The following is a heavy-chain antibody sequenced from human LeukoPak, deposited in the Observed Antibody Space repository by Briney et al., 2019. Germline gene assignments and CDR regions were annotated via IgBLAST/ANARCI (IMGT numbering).Heavy chain of an antibody. CDR3: AREGTAAEDS. Sequence: GRSLRLSCAASGFTFDDYAMHWVRQAPGKGLEWVSGISWNSGSIGYADSVKGRFTISRDNAKNSLYLQMNSLRAEDTALYYCAREGTAAEDSWGQGTLVTVPS. V-gene: IGHV3-9*01. J-gene: IGHJ4*02. CDR2: ISWNSGSI. CDR1: GFTFDDYA. D-gene: IGHD6-13*01.